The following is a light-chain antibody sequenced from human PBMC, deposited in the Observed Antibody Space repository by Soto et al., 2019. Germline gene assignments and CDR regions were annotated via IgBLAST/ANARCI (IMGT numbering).Light chain of an antibody. CDR2: AP. CDR1: QSVSDMY. CDR3: QHYGTSAL. J-gene: IGKJ3*01. Sequence: EIVLTQSPGTLSLSPGERATLSCRASQSVSDMYLAWYQQKPGQAPSLLIHAPNRATGIPYRFSGSGSGTDFTLTISRLEPEDFGVYYCQHYGTSALFGPGTKVEIK. V-gene: IGKV3-20*01.